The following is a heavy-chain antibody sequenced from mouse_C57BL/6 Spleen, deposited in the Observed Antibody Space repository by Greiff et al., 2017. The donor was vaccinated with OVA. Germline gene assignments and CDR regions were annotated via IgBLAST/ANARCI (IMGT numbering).Heavy chain of an antibody. V-gene: IGHV8-12*01. CDR3: ARSLLNWDEDAMDY. CDR1: GFSLSTSGMG. Sequence: QVQLKESGPGILQSSQTLSLTCSFSGFSLSTSGMGVSWIRQPSGKGLEWLAHIYWDDDKRYNPSLKSRLTISKDTSRNQVFLKITSVDTADTATYYCARSLLNWDEDAMDYWGQGTSVTVSS. J-gene: IGHJ4*01. D-gene: IGHD4-1*02. CDR2: IYWDDDK.